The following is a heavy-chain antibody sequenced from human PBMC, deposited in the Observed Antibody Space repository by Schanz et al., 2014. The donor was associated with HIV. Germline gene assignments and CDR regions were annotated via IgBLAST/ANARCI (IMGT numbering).Heavy chain of an antibody. J-gene: IGHJ6*02. V-gene: IGHV3-30*03. CDR1: GFTFSSYG. CDR2: ISHDGGNK. Sequence: QVQLVESGGGVVQPGRSLRLSCAVSGFTFSSYGMHWVRQAPGKGLEWVAVISHDGGNKHYGDSVKGRFTISRDNSKNTLYLQMSSLREEDTAVYYCARIYGGNPSYYGMDVWGQGTTVTVSS. CDR3: ARIYGGNPSYYGMDV. D-gene: IGHD4-17*01.